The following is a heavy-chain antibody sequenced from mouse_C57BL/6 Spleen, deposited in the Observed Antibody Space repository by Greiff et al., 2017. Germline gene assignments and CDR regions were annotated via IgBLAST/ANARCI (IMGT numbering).Heavy chain of an antibody. CDR2: INPNYGTT. Sequence: EVQRVESGPELVKPGASVKISCKASGYSFTDYNMNWVKQSNGKSLEWIGVINPNYGTTSYNQKFKGKATLTVDQSSSTAYMQLNSLTSEDSAVYYCARWGFITTVVATGPYAMDYWGQGTSVTVSS. V-gene: IGHV1-39*01. CDR1: GYSFTDYN. J-gene: IGHJ4*01. CDR3: ARWGFITTVVATGPYAMDY. D-gene: IGHD1-1*01.